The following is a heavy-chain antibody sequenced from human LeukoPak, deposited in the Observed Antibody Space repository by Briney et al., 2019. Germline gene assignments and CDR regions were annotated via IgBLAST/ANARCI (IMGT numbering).Heavy chain of an antibody. J-gene: IGHJ4*02. CDR2: IYENGGTT. CDR3: AKDFRIGYSAHFDY. CDR1: GFTFRSHA. V-gene: IGHV3-23*01. D-gene: IGHD2-21*01. Sequence: PGGSLRLSCVGSGFTFRSHAMSLVRQATEKGLEFVSGIYENGGTTYYADSVKGRFSISRDNSKNTLYLQMDSLRGEDTAVYYCAKDFRIGYSAHFDYWGQGALVTVSS.